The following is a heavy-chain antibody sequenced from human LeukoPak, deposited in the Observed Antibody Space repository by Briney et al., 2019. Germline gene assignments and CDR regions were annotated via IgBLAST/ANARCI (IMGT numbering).Heavy chain of an antibody. CDR2: ISWNSGST. V-gene: IGHV3-9*01. CDR1: RFTIDDYA. CDR3: AKDAHYYDSSGYYFLGGAFDY. D-gene: IGHD3-22*01. J-gene: IGHJ4*02. Sequence: GGSLRLSCAASRFTIDDYAMHWVRQAPGKGLEWVSGISWNSGSTGYADSVKGRFTISRDNAKNSLYLQMNSLRAEDTALYYCAKDAHYYDSSGYYFLGGAFDYWGRGTLVTVSS.